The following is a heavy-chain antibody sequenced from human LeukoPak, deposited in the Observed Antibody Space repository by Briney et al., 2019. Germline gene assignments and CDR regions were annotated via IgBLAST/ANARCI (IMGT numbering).Heavy chain of an antibody. CDR2: IQYSGST. CDR3: AGEGYCGGGSCYSLYFDY. J-gene: IGHJ4*02. Sequence: SETLSLTCTVSGGSISSHYWNWIRQSPGKGLEWIGYIQYSGSTNYNPSLKSRVTISVDTSKNQFSLKLSSVTAADTAVYFCAGEGYCGGGSCYSLYFDYWGQGTLLTVSS. D-gene: IGHD2-15*01. V-gene: IGHV4-59*11. CDR1: GGSISSHY.